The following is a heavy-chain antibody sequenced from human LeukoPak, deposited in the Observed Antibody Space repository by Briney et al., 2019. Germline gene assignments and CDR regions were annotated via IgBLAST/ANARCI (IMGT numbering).Heavy chain of an antibody. CDR1: GVSIFSYY. Sequence: SETLSLTCSVSGVSIFSYYWNWIRQAPGKGLEWIGYVHYSGSTNYNPSLKSRVTISVDTSRSQFSLKLSSATAADTAVYYCATGRSIRYFDYWGQGTLLTVSS. J-gene: IGHJ4*02. V-gene: IGHV4-59*08. CDR3: ATGRSIRYFDY. D-gene: IGHD3-9*01. CDR2: VHYSGST.